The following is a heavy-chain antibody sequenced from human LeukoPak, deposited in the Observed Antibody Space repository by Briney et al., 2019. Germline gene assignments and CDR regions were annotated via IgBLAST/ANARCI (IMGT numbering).Heavy chain of an antibody. CDR3: AKHRALQWLADPDAFDI. Sequence: GGSLRLSCTASGFTFSSYGISWVRQAPGKGLEWVSAISGSGDSTYYADSVKGRFTISRDNSKKTLYMQMNSLRAEDTAVYYCAKHRALQWLADPDAFDIWGQGTMVTVSS. V-gene: IGHV3-23*01. D-gene: IGHD6-19*01. CDR2: ISGSGDST. J-gene: IGHJ3*02. CDR1: GFTFSSYG.